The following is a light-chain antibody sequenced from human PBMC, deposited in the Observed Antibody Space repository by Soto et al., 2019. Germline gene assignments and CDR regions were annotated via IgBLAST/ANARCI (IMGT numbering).Light chain of an antibody. V-gene: IGKV1-16*01. CDR2: RAT. Sequence: DIYMTQSPSSLSASVGDRVFITCRASQDIHNRLGWFQQKPGQARKSLIYRATNLQSGVPSRFIGWGSGTEFTLSINMLRPEDFATYFCHQYDDYPLTFGGGTKVEIK. CDR1: QDIHNR. J-gene: IGKJ4*01. CDR3: HQYDDYPLT.